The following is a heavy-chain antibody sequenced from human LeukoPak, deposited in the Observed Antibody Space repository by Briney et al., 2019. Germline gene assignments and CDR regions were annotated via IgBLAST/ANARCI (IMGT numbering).Heavy chain of an antibody. CDR1: GYTFTGYY. CDR3: ARGGHNWDRQSLFEI. CDR2: INPNSGGT. J-gene: IGHJ3*02. V-gene: IGHV1-2*02. Sequence: GASVKVSCKASGYTFTGYYMHWVRQAPGQGLEWMGWINPNSGGTNYTQKFQGRVTMTRDTSISTAYMELSRLRSDDTAVYYCARGGHNWDRQSLFEIWGQGTMVTVSS. D-gene: IGHD1-1*01.